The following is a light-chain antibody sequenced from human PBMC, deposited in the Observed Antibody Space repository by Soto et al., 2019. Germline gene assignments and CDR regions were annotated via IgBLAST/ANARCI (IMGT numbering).Light chain of an antibody. CDR1: SSDVGGYDY. CDR2: EIT. CDR3: SSYTNSDVV. Sequence: QSVLTQPASVSGPPGQSITISCTGTSSDVGGYDYVSWYQQHPGKAPKLMIYEITNRPSGVSNRFSGSKSGNTASLTISGLQAEDEADYYCSSYTNSDVVFGGGTKLTVL. J-gene: IGLJ2*01. V-gene: IGLV2-14*01.